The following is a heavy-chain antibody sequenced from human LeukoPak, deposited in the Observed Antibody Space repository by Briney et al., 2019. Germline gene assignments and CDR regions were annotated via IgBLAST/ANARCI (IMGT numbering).Heavy chain of an antibody. V-gene: IGHV3-33*01. CDR3: ARANYGSGSNYYYGLDV. Sequence: PGRSLILSCGASGFTFSIYGMHWVRQAPGKGPEWVAVIWFDGSNKYYADSVKGRFTISRDNSKNTLYLQINSLRAEDTAVYYCARANYGSGSNYYYGLDVWGQGTTVTVSS. CDR2: IWFDGSNK. D-gene: IGHD3-10*01. CDR1: GFTFSIYG. J-gene: IGHJ6*02.